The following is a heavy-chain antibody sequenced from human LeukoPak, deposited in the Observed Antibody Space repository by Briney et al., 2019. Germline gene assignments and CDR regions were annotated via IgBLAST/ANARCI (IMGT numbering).Heavy chain of an antibody. CDR1: GGSISSSSYY. CDR2: IYYSGST. CDR3: AREDREPPLFDY. V-gene: IGHV4-39*07. J-gene: IGHJ4*02. Sequence: PSETLSLTCTVSGGSISSSSYYWGWIRQPPGKGLEWIGSIYYSGSTYYNPSLKSRVTISVDTSKNQFSLKLSSVTAADTAVYYCAREDREPPLFDYWGQGTLVTVSS. D-gene: IGHD1-26*01.